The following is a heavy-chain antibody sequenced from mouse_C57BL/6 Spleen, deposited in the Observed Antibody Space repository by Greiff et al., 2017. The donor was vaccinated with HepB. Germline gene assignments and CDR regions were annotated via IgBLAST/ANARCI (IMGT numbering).Heavy chain of an antibody. CDR1: GFTFSDYY. J-gene: IGHJ2*01. V-gene: IGHV5-12*01. Sequence: EVMLVESGGGLVQPGGSLKLSCAASGFTFSDYYMYWVRQTPERRLGGLAYISIVGVRPSYPDTVKGRFTISRDNARNPLYLQMGRLKSGDTAMYYCARHNYWGSFDYWGQGTTRTVSS. CDR3: ARHNYWGSFDY. D-gene: IGHD2-1*01. CDR2: ISIVGVRP.